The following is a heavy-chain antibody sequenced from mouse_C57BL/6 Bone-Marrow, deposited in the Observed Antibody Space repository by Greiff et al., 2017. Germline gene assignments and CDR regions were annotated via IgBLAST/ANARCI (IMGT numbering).Heavy chain of an antibody. Sequence: EVQGVESGGGLVKPGGSLKLSCAASGFTFSSYAMSWVRQTPEKRLEWVATISDGGSYTYYPDNVKGRFTISRDNAKNNLYLQMSHLKSEDTAMYYCARDIDYYGSSAFDYWGQGTTLTVSS. J-gene: IGHJ2*01. D-gene: IGHD1-1*01. CDR3: ARDIDYYGSSAFDY. V-gene: IGHV5-4*01. CDR2: ISDGGSYT. CDR1: GFTFSSYA.